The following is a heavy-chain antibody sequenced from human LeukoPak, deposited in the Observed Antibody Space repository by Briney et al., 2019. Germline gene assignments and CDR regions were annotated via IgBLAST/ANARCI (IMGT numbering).Heavy chain of an antibody. CDR1: GGSTSSYY. Sequence: SETLSLTCTVSGGSTSSYYWSWIRQPPGKGLEWIGYIYYSGSTNYNPPLKSRVTISVDTSKNQFSLKLSSVTAADTAVYYCARGLSPSDFDYWGQGTLVTVSS. J-gene: IGHJ4*02. CDR3: ARGLSPSDFDY. CDR2: IYYSGST. V-gene: IGHV4-59*12. D-gene: IGHD3-10*01.